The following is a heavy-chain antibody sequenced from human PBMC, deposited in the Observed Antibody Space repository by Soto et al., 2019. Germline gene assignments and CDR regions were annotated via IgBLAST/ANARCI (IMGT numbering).Heavy chain of an antibody. Sequence: GESLKISCKASGYTFTSYYMHWVRQAPGQGLEWMGIINPSGGSTSHAQKFQGRVNMNRDTSTSTVYMELSSLRSEDTAVYYCASSMLYSSSWYAFDIWGQGTMVTVSS. CDR2: INPSGGST. D-gene: IGHD6-13*01. V-gene: IGHV1-46*01. CDR3: ASSMLYSSSWYAFDI. J-gene: IGHJ3*02. CDR1: GYTFTSYY.